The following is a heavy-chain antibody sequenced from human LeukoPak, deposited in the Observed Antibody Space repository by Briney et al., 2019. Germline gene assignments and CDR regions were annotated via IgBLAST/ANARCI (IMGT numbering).Heavy chain of an antibody. Sequence: PGGSLRLSCAASGFTFSSYSKNWVRQAPGKGLEWVSSISSSSSYIYYADSVKGRFTISRDNAKNSLYLQMNSLRAEDTAVYYCARVVVIAPYDAFDIWGQGTMVTVSS. CDR2: ISSSSSYI. CDR1: GFTFSSYS. V-gene: IGHV3-21*01. CDR3: ARVVVIAPYDAFDI. D-gene: IGHD2-21*01. J-gene: IGHJ3*02.